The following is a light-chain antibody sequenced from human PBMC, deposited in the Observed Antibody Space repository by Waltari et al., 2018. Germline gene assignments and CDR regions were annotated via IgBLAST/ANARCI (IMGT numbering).Light chain of an antibody. CDR1: QNISSY. J-gene: IGKJ1*01. Sequence: IMLTQSPAPLFLSPGERATLSCRASQNISSYLAWYQQKPGQAPRLLIYGASTRATGIPDRFSGSGSGTDFSLTISGLEPEDSAVYYCQHHFRLPATFGQGTKVEIK. CDR2: GAS. V-gene: IGKV3-20*01. CDR3: QHHFRLPAT.